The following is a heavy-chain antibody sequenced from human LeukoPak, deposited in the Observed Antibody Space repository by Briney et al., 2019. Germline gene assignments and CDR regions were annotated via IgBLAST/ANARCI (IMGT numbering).Heavy chain of an antibody. J-gene: IGHJ3*02. CDR1: GFTFSSYW. D-gene: IGHD4-23*01. CDR2: IKQDGSEK. V-gene: IGHV3-7*01. CDR3: ARENDYGGNYDAFDI. Sequence: GGSLRLSCAASGFTFSSYWMSWVRQAPGKGLEWVANIKQDGSEKYYVDSVKGRFTISRDNAKNSLYLQMNSLRAEDTAVYYCARENDYGGNYDAFDIWGQGTMVTVSS.